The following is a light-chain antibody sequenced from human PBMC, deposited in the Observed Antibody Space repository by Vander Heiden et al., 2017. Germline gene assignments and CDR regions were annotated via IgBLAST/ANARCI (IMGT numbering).Light chain of an antibody. CDR3: QQSDSTPWT. V-gene: IGKV1-39*01. CDR2: AAY. CDR1: QSIRIY. J-gene: IGKJ1*01. Sequence: DIQMTQSPSSLSASVGDRVTITCRTSQSIRIYLNWYQQTPGKAPKLLIDAAYSLQTGVPSRFSGSGSGTDSTLTISILPPEDFTTYYCQQSDSTPWTFGQRTKLEIK.